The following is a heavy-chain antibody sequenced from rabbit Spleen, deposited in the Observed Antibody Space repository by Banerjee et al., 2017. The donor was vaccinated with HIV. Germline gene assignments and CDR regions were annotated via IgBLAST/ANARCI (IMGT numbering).Heavy chain of an antibody. V-gene: IGHV1S45*01. CDR1: GFSFSSSYD. Sequence: QEQLEESGGDLVKPEGSLTLTCTASGFSFSSSYDMCWVRQAPGKGLEWIACIYADSSGSTYYASWAKGRFTISKTSSTTVTLQMTSLTAADTATYFCARDYFGGGAAAFRLNLWGPGTLVTVS. CDR2: IYADSSGST. D-gene: IGHD5-1*01. J-gene: IGHJ4*01. CDR3: ARDYFGGGAAAFRLNL.